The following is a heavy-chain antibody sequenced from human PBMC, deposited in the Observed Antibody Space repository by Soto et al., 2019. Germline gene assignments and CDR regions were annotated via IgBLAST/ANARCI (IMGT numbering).Heavy chain of an antibody. Sequence: EVQLVESGGGLVQPGGSLRLSCAASAFTFSNYAMHWVRQPTGKGLEWVSGIGAAGDTYYPGSVKGRFTISRENAKNSLYLQMNSLRAGDTAVYYCAAGGVTSVAQFDYWGQGTLVTVSS. J-gene: IGHJ4*02. V-gene: IGHV3-13*01. D-gene: IGHD3-16*01. CDR3: AAGGVTSVAQFDY. CDR2: IGAAGDT. CDR1: AFTFSNYA.